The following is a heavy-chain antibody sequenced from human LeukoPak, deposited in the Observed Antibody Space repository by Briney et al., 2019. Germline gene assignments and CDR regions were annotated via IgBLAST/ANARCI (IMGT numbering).Heavy chain of an antibody. CDR2: FSPGAGRT. CDR3: ARSKYCTNGVCYLRYNWFDP. D-gene: IGHD2-8*01. J-gene: IGHJ5*02. CDR1: GYTFIHYY. V-gene: IGHV1-46*01. Sequence: ASVKVSCKASGYTFIHYYIHWVRQAPGQGLEWMGIFSPGAGRTDYAQKFQGRVTVTGDTSTSTVYMELSSLRSEDTALYYCARSKYCTNGVCYLRYNWFDPWGQGTLVTVSS.